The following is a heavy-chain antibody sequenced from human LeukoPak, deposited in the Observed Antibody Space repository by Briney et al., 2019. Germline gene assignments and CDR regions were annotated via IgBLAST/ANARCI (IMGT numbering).Heavy chain of an antibody. J-gene: IGHJ4*02. CDR2: INPNSGGT. CDR3: ASASGYSYMYYLEY. V-gene: IGHV1-2*02. D-gene: IGHD5-18*01. CDR1: GCTVTDYY. Sequence: GASVKVSRKASGCTVTDYYMHWVRQAPGQGLEWMGWINPNSGGTYYAQKFQGRVTLTRETAISAAYMELTGLTSDATALYYYASASGYSYMYYLEYGGQGTLVTVSS.